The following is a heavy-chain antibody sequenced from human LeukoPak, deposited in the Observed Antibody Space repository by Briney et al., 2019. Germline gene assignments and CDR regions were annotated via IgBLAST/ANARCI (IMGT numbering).Heavy chain of an antibody. D-gene: IGHD6-19*01. CDR3: ARSFLSGWDNFDY. CDR1: GGSFSGYY. V-gene: IGHV4-34*01. CDR2: INHSGST. Sequence: TSETLSLTCAVYGGSFSGYYWSWIRQPPGKGLEWLGEINHSGSTNYNPSLKSRVTISVDTSKNQFSLKLSSVTAADTAVYYCARSFLSGWDNFDYWGQGTLVTVSS. J-gene: IGHJ4*02.